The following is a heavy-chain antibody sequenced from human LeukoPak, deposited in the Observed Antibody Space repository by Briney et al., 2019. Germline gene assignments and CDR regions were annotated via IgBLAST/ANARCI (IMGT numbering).Heavy chain of an antibody. J-gene: IGHJ5*02. V-gene: IGHV4-34*01. CDR3: ARGQSVDP. CDR2: INHSGST. CDR1: GGSFSGYY. Sequence: PSQTLSLTCAVYGGSFSGYYWSWIRQPPGKELEWIGEINHSGSTNYNPSLKSRVTISVDTSKNQFSLKLSSVTAADTAVYYCARGQSVDPWGQGTLVTVSS.